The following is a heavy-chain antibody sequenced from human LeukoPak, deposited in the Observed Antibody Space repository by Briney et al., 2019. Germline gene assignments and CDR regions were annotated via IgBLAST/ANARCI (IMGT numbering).Heavy chain of an antibody. J-gene: IGHJ4*02. CDR1: GFTFSSYG. CDR3: ARGVYALGY. D-gene: IGHD2/OR15-2a*01. Sequence: GGSLRLSCAAFGFTFSSYGMHWVRQAPGKGLEWVAYMSHEGSNEQYADSVKGRFTISRDNSKNTLYLQMNSLRPEDTAVYYCARGVYALGYWGQGTLVIVSS. CDR2: MSHEGSNE. V-gene: IGHV3-30*02.